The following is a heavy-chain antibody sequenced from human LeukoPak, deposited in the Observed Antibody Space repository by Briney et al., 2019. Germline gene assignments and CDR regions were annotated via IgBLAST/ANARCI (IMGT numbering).Heavy chain of an antibody. Sequence: SETLSLTCSVSDYAISRGYNWGWIRQPPGKGLEWIGTISHSGSTYYNPSLKSRVTISVDTSKNQFSLKLSSVTAADTALYYCATTGDLSVFDYWGQGTLVTVSS. CDR3: ATTGDLSVFDY. J-gene: IGHJ4*02. CDR1: DYAISRGYN. D-gene: IGHD7-27*01. CDR2: ISHSGST. V-gene: IGHV4-38-2*02.